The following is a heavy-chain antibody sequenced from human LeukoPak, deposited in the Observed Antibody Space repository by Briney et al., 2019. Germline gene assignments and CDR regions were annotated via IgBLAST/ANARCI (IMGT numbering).Heavy chain of an antibody. CDR3: ARGPTTTYYYDSSGYYRHYYMDV. Sequence: SETLSLTCAVYGGSFSGYYWSWIRQPPGKGLEWIGEINHSGSTNYNPSLKSRVTISVDTSKNQFSLKLSSVTAADTAVYYCARGPTTTYYYDSSGYYRHYYMDVWGKGTTVTVSS. CDR1: GGSFSGYY. V-gene: IGHV4-34*01. J-gene: IGHJ6*03. D-gene: IGHD3-22*01. CDR2: INHSGST.